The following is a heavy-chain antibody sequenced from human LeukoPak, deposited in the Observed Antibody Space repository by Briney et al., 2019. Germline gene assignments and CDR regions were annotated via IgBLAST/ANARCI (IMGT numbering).Heavy chain of an antibody. CDR1: GYTFTSYG. J-gene: IGHJ4*02. CDR2: ISAYNGNT. D-gene: IGHD3-22*01. Sequence: GASVKVSCKASGYTFTSYGLTWVRQAPGQGLEWMGWISAYNGNTNFAQKLQGRVTMTTDTSTSTAYMELRSLRSDDTAVYYCARGEYYYDKSGFYYLDYWGQGTLVTVSS. CDR3: ARGEYYYDKSGFYYLDY. V-gene: IGHV1-18*01.